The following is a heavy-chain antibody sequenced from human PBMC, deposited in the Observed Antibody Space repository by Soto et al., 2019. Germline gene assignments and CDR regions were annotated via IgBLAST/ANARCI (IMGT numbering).Heavy chain of an antibody. CDR3: ASHPITIFGVVTPSSYYYGMDV. CDR1: GYTFTGYY. Sequence: SVKVSCKASGYTFTGYYMHWVRQAPGQGLEWMGWINPNSGGTNYAQKFQGRVTITADESTSTAYMELSSLRSEDTAVYYCASHPITIFGVVTPSSYYYGMDVWSQGTTVTVSS. D-gene: IGHD3-3*01. V-gene: IGHV1-2*02. J-gene: IGHJ6*02. CDR2: INPNSGGT.